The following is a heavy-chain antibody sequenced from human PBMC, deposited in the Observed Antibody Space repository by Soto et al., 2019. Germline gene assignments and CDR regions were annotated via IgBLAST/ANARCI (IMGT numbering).Heavy chain of an antibody. CDR3: ARRRYYDSSGYYYYYYYGMDV. D-gene: IGHD3-22*01. V-gene: IGHV5-51*01. CDR2: IYPGDSDT. CDR1: GYRFTSYW. J-gene: IGHJ6*02. Sequence: ASLKISCKGSGYRFTSYWIGWVRQIPGKGLEWMGIIYPGDSDTRYSPSFQGQVTISADKSISTAYLQWSSLKASDTAMYYCARRRYYDSSGYYYYYYYGMDVWGQGTTVTVSS.